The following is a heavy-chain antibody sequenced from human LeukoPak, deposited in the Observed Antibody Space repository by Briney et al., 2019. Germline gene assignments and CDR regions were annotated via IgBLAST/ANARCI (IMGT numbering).Heavy chain of an antibody. CDR3: ATDARVNLKYSSSWYGTHAFDI. CDR1: GYTFTSYY. V-gene: IGHV1-46*01. J-gene: IGHJ3*02. CDR2: INPSGGST. D-gene: IGHD6-13*01. Sequence: GASVKVSCKASGYTFTSYYMHWVRQAPGQGLEWMGIINPSGGSTSYAQKFQGRVTMTRDTSTSTVYMELSSLRSEDTAVYYCATDARVNLKYSSSWYGTHAFDIWGQGTMVTVSS.